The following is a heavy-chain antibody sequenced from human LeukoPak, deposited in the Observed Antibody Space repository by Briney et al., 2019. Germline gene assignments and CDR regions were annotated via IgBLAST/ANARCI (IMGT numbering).Heavy chain of an antibody. CDR2: ISYDGSNK. J-gene: IGHJ3*02. CDR3: AKAYAWRAFDI. Sequence: GGSLRLSCAASGFTFSSYGMHWVRQAPGKGLEWVAVISYDGSNKYYADSVKGRFTISRDNSKNTLYLQMNSLRAEDTAVCYCAKAYAWRAFDIWGQGTMVTVSS. CDR1: GFTFSSYG. D-gene: IGHD2-2*01. V-gene: IGHV3-30*18.